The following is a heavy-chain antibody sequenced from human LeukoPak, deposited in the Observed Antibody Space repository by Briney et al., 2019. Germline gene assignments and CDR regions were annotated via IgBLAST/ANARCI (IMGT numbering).Heavy chain of an antibody. CDR1: GGTFSSYA. V-gene: IGHV1-69*05. Sequence: SVKVSCKASGGTFSSYAISWVRQAPGQGLEWMGGIIPIFGTANYAQKFQGRVTITTDESTSTAYMELSSLRSEDTAVYYCARVEGYSSSWNPFDIWGQGTMVTVSS. D-gene: IGHD6-13*01. CDR3: ARVEGYSSSWNPFDI. CDR2: IIPIFGTA. J-gene: IGHJ3*02.